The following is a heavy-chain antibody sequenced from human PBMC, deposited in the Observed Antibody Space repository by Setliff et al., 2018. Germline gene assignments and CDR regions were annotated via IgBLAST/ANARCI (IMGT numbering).Heavy chain of an antibody. CDR3: ARSPAVLGIVYLDP. CDR1: GDSFRNYA. Sequence: GASVKVSCKASGDSFRNYAISWVRQAPGQGLEWMGGLIPMFGTPGYAQKFQDRVTITTDESTSTAYMELNSLTSEDTAVYYCARSPAVLGIVYLDPWGQGTLVTVSS. D-gene: IGHD2-15*01. CDR2: LIPMFGTP. V-gene: IGHV1-69*05. J-gene: IGHJ5*02.